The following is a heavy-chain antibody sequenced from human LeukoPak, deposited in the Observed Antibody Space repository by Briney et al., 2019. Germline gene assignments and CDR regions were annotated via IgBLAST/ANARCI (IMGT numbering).Heavy chain of an antibody. V-gene: IGHV3-49*04. D-gene: IGHD1-14*01. CDR1: GFSFGDSV. Sequence: GGSLRLSCTASGFSFGDSVMSWVRQAPGKGLEWVGFIRSKAYGGTTEYVASVEGRFTISRDDSKSIAYLQMNSLKTEDTAVYYCNRKVFQRVYWGQGTLVTVSS. CDR3: NRKVFQRVY. CDR2: IRSKAYGGTT. J-gene: IGHJ4*02.